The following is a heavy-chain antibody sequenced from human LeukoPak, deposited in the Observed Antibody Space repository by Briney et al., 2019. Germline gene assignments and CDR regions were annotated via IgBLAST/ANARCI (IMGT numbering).Heavy chain of an antibody. CDR2: ISYDGSNK. Sequence: GGSLRLSCAASGFTFSSYGMHWVRQAPGKGLEWVAVISYDGSNKYYADSVKGRFTISRDNAKNSLYLQMNSLRAEDTAVYYCARAPSGRYDYVWGSYIYMDVWGKGTTVTVSS. V-gene: IGHV3-30*03. J-gene: IGHJ6*03. D-gene: IGHD3-16*01. CDR1: GFTFSSYG. CDR3: ARAPSGRYDYVWGSYIYMDV.